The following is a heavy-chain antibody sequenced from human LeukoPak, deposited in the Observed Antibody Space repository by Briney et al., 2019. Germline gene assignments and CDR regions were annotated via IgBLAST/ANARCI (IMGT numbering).Heavy chain of an antibody. V-gene: IGHV3-66*01. Sequence: PGGSLRLSCAVSGFTVSSNYMSWVRQAPGTGLEWVSVIYSGGSTDYADSVKGRFTISRDNSKNTLYLQMNSLRADDTAVYYCAKDRSDSSNWYLGDYWGQGTLVTVSS. CDR1: GFTVSSNY. D-gene: IGHD6-13*01. CDR3: AKDRSDSSNWYLGDY. J-gene: IGHJ4*02. CDR2: IYSGGST.